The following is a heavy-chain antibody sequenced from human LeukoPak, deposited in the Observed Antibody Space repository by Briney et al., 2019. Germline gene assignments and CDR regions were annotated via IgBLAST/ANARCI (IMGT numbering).Heavy chain of an antibody. CDR3: ASSIPPSGVAAYSDY. V-gene: IGHV4-59*01. CDR1: GGSISSYY. J-gene: IGHJ4*01. CDR2: IYYSGST. D-gene: IGHD2-15*01. Sequence: PSETLSLTCTVSGGSISSYYWSWIRQPPGKGLEWIGYIYYSGSTNYNPSLKSRVTISVDTSKNQFSLKLSSVTAADTAVYYCASSIPPSGVAAYSDYWGDGTLITVSS.